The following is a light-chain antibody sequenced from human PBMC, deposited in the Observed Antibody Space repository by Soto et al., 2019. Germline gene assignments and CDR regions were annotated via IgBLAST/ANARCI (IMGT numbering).Light chain of an antibody. Sequence: DIQMTQSPSSVSASVGDRITITCRASQGIGSWLAWYQQKPGKAPRLLIYGASNLQRGVPPRFSGSGSVTDFSLTIAGLQPEDFASYFCQQASSLPPTFGGGTKVEIK. CDR3: QQASSLPPT. CDR2: GAS. J-gene: IGKJ4*01. CDR1: QGIGSW. V-gene: IGKV1D-12*01.